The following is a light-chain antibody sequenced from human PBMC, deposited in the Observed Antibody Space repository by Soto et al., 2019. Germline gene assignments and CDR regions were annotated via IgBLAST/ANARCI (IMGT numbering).Light chain of an antibody. Sequence: DIQMTQSPSSLSASVGDRVTITCRASQSISSYLNWYQQKPGKAHKLLIYAASSLQSGVTSRFSGSGSGTDFTLTISSLQPEDFATYYCQQSYSTLCTFGQGTKVEIK. V-gene: IGKV1-39*01. CDR1: QSISSY. J-gene: IGKJ1*01. CDR3: QQSYSTLCT. CDR2: AAS.